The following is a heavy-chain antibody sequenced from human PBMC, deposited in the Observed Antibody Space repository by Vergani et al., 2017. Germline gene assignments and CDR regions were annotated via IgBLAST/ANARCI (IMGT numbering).Heavy chain of an antibody. CDR2: IYYSGST. V-gene: IGHV4-59*01. CDR1: GGSISSYY. D-gene: IGHD2-21*02. Sequence: QVQLQESGPGLVKPSETQSLTCTVSGGSISSYYWSWIRQPPGKGLEWIGYIYYSGSTNYNPSLKSRVTISVDTSKNQFSLKLSSVTAADTAVYYCARNPYCGGDCYSDAFDIWGQGTMVTVSS. CDR3: ARNPYCGGDCYSDAFDI. J-gene: IGHJ3*02.